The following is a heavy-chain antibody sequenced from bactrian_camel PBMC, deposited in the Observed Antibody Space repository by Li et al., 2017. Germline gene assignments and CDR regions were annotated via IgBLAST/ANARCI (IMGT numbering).Heavy chain of an antibody. CDR3: TTIRADEHNY. Sequence: VQLVESGGGSVQAGGSLTISCAASGFTFSNYAMSWVRQAPGKGLEWVSGINSGGSTTYYADSVEGRFTISRDNAKNTVYLQLNSLKTGDTAMYYCTTIRADEHNYWGQGTQVTV. CDR2: INSGGSTT. V-gene: IGHV3S40*01. D-gene: IGHD2*01. CDR1: GFTFSNYA. J-gene: IGHJ4*01.